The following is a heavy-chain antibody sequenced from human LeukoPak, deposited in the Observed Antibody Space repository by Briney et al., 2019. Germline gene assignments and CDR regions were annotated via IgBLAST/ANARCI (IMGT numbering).Heavy chain of an antibody. D-gene: IGHD3-3*01. V-gene: IGHV3-66*04. Sequence: GGSLRLSCAASGFTVSSNYMSWVRQAPGKGLEWVSVIYSGGSTYYADSVKGRFTISRDNSKNTLYLQMNSLRAEDTAVYYCARRRAGSGYAFDYWGRGTLVTVSS. J-gene: IGHJ4*02. CDR3: ARRRAGSGYAFDY. CDR2: IYSGGST. CDR1: GFTVSSNY.